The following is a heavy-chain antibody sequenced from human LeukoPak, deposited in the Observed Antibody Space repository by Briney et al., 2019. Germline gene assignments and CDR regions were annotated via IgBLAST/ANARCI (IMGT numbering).Heavy chain of an antibody. Sequence: GGSLRLSCAASGFTFSGSAMPWVRQASGKGLEWVGRIKNKTQNYATAYGAAVKGRFVISRDDSKNTAFLQMNNLKVEDTAIYYCSSGIAAAPWGQGTRVTVSS. CDR3: SSGIAAAP. CDR1: GFTFSGSA. V-gene: IGHV3-73*01. J-gene: IGHJ4*02. CDR2: IKNKTQNYAT. D-gene: IGHD6-25*01.